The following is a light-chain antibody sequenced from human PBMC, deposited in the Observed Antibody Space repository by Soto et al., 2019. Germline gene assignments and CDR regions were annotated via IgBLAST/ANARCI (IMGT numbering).Light chain of an antibody. Sequence: EIVLTQSPGTLSLSPGERATLSCRASQSVSSIYLAWYQQKPGQAPRLLISGASSRATDIPDRFSGSGSGTDFTLTISRLEPEDFAVDYCQQYGSSPCTFGQGTKVEIK. CDR1: QSVSSIY. J-gene: IGKJ1*01. V-gene: IGKV3-20*01. CDR2: GAS. CDR3: QQYGSSPCT.